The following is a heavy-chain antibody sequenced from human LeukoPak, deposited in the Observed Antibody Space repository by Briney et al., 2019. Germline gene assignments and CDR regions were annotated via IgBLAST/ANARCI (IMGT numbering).Heavy chain of an antibody. J-gene: IGHJ3*02. CDR3: ARGYCSGGTCYYALDI. D-gene: IGHD2-15*01. V-gene: IGHV3-64*01. CDR2: VSSSGGST. Sequence: GGSLRLSCAASGFTFSSYAMSWVRQAPGKGLEYVSGVSSSGGSTYYANSVKGRFTVSRDNSKNTLYLQMGSLRVEDMAVYYCARGYCSGGTCYYALDIWGQGTMVTVSS. CDR1: GFTFSSYA.